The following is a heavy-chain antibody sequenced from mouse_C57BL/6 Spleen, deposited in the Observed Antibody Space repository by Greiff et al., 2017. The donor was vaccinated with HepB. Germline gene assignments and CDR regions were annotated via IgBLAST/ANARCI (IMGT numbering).Heavy chain of an antibody. D-gene: IGHD1-1*01. CDR3: ARALLLAVVERNAMDY. V-gene: IGHV1-26*01. J-gene: IGHJ4*01. Sequence: EVQLQQSGPELVKPGASVKISCKASGYTFTDYYMNWVKQSHGKSLEWIGDINPNNGGTSYNQKFKGKATLTVDKSSSTAYMELRSLTSEDSAVYYCARALLLAVVERNAMDYWGQGTSVTVSS. CDR1: GYTFTDYY. CDR2: INPNNGGT.